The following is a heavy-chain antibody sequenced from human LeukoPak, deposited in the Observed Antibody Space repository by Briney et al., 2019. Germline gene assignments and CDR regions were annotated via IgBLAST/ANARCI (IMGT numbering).Heavy chain of an antibody. CDR1: GFTFSSYG. J-gene: IGHJ3*02. V-gene: IGHV3-30*18. Sequence: HPGGSLRLSCAASGFTFSSYGMHWVRQAPGKGLEWVAVISYDGSNKYYADSVKGRFTISRDSSKNTLYLQMNSLRAEDTAVYYCAKDLPYSGSYGGAFDIWGQGTMVTVSS. CDR2: ISYDGSNK. CDR3: AKDLPYSGSYGGAFDI. D-gene: IGHD1-26*01.